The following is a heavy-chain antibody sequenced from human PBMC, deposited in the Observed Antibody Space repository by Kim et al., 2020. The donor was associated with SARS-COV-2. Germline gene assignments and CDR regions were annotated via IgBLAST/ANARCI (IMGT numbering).Heavy chain of an antibody. CDR2: ISGSGGST. J-gene: IGHJ6*02. V-gene: IGHV3-23*01. D-gene: IGHD6-19*01. CDR1: GFTFSSYA. Sequence: GGSLRLSCAASGFTFSSYAMSWVRQAPGKGLEWVSAISGSGGSTYYADSVKGRFTISRDNSKNTLYLQMNSLRAEDTAVYYCAKEGYSSGWGYYYYGMDGWGQGTTVTVSS. CDR3: AKEGYSSGWGYYYYGMDG.